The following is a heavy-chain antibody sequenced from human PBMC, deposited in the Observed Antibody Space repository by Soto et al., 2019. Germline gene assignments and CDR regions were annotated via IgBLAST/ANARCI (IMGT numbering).Heavy chain of an antibody. CDR2: ISAYNGNT. CDR3: ARDGFFTNRFSTHYYYMDV. J-gene: IGHJ6*03. Sequence: ASVKVSCKASGYTFTSYGISWVRQAPGQGLEWMGWISAYNGNTNYAQKLQDRVTMTTDTSTSTAYMELRSLRSDDTAVYYCARDGFFTNRFSTHYYYMDVWGKGTTVTVSS. D-gene: IGHD3-3*01. CDR1: GYTFTSYG. V-gene: IGHV1-18*01.